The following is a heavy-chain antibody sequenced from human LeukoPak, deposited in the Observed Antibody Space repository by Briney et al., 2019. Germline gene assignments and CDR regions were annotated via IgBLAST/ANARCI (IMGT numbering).Heavy chain of an antibody. CDR2: IWYDGSNK. V-gene: IGHV3-33*06. J-gene: IGHJ4*02. CDR1: GFTFSSYG. Sequence: PGRSLRLSCAASGFTFSSYGMHWVRQAPGKGLGWVAVIWYDGSNKYYADSVKGRFTISRDNSKNTLYLQMNSLRAEDTAVYYCAKETGVPAAIPDYYFDYWGQGTLVTVSS. D-gene: IGHD2-2*02. CDR3: AKETGVPAAIPDYYFDY.